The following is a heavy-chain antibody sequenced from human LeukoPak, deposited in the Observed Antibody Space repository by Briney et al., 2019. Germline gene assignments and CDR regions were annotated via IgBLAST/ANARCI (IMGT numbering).Heavy chain of an antibody. Sequence: ASVKVSCKASGYTFTSYYMHWVRQAPGQGLEWMGWINPNSGGTNYAQKFQGRVTMTRDTSISTAYMELSRLRSDDTAVYYCARVRYSGSYPVRYWGQGTLVTVSS. V-gene: IGHV1-2*02. CDR1: GYTFTSYY. CDR3: ARVRYSGSYPVRY. J-gene: IGHJ4*02. CDR2: INPNSGGT. D-gene: IGHD1-26*01.